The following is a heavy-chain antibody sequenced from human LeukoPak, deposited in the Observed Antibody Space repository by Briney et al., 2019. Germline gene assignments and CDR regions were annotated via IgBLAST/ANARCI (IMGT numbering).Heavy chain of an antibody. CDR1: GYTFTSYG. CDR3: ARVPIVVVPAAPYYYYYGMDV. J-gene: IGHJ6*04. D-gene: IGHD2-2*01. V-gene: IGHV1-18*04. CDR2: ISAYNGNT. Sequence: ASVKVSCNASGYTFTSYGISWVRQAPGQGLEWMGWISAYNGNTNYAQKLQGRVTMTTDTSTSTAYMELRSLRSDDTAVYYCARVPIVVVPAAPYYYYYGMDVWGKGTTVTVSS.